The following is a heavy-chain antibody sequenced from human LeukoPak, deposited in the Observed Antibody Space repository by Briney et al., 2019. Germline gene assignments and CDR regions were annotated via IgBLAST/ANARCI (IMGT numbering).Heavy chain of an antibody. D-gene: IGHD2-15*01. CDR1: GFILSDYN. V-gene: IGHV3-21*01. CDR2: IAISGTYI. J-gene: IGHJ4*02. CDR3: ARDLSATARAYDY. Sequence: PGGSLRLSCAASGFILSDYNMNWVRQAPGKGLEWVSFIAISGTYITYADPVKGRFTISRDNAKNSLYLQMNSLRAEDTAVYYCARDLSATARAYDYWGQGTLVTVSS.